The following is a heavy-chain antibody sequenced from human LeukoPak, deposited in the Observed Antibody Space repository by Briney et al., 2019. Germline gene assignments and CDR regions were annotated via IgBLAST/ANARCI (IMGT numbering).Heavy chain of an antibody. Sequence: GGSLRLSCAASGFTFSNAWMSWVRQAPGKGLEWVGRIKSKTDGGTTDYAAPVKGRFTISRDDSKNTLYLQMNSLRAEDTAVYYCAKVTIGFGAHYYYYYGMDVWGQGTTVTVSS. CDR2: IKSKTDGGTT. CDR3: AKVTIGFGAHYYYYYGMDV. J-gene: IGHJ6*02. CDR1: GFTFSNAW. D-gene: IGHD3-10*01. V-gene: IGHV3-15*01.